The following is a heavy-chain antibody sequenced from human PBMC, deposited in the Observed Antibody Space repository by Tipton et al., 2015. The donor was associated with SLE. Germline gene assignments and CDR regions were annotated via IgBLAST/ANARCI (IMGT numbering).Heavy chain of an antibody. CDR3: ARERAAAGTGYFQH. CDR1: GGSISNYY. Sequence: TLSLTCTVSGGSISNYYWSWIRQPPGKGLEWIGYIYYTAGTYYNPSLKSRVTISVDTSKNQFSLQLNSVTPEDTAVYYCARERAAAGTGYFQHWGQGTLVTVSS. J-gene: IGHJ1*01. V-gene: IGHV4-59*12. D-gene: IGHD6-13*01. CDR2: IYYTAGT.